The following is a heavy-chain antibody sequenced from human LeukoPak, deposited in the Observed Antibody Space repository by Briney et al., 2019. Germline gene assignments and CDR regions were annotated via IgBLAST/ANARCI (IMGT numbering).Heavy chain of an antibody. CDR1: GYSFTNYW. CDR3: ASLSEYCSGGSCYSGEGAFDY. CDR2: IYPGDSDT. Sequence: KPGESLKISCKGSGYSFTNYWIGWVRQMPGKGLEWMGIIYPGDSDTSYSPSFQGQVTISADKSISTAYLQWSSLKASDTAMYYCASLSEYCSGGSCYSGEGAFDYWGQGTLVTVSS. J-gene: IGHJ4*02. D-gene: IGHD2-15*01. V-gene: IGHV5-51*03.